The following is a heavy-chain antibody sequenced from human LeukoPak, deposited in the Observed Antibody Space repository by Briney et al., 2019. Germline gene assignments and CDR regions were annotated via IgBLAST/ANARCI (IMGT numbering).Heavy chain of an antibody. D-gene: IGHD4-17*01. Sequence: SETLSLTCTVSGYSISSGYYWVWIRPPPGKGLEWIGSIYHSGSTYYNPSLKSRVTISVDTSKNQFSLKLRSVTAADTAVYYCAGYHTYGVTTPPLGYWGQGTLVTVSS. CDR2: IYHSGST. J-gene: IGHJ4*02. V-gene: IGHV4-38-2*02. CDR1: GYSISSGYY. CDR3: AGYHTYGVTTPPLGY.